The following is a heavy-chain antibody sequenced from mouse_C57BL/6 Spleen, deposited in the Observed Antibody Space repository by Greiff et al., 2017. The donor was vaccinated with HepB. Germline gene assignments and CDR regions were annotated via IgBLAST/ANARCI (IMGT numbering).Heavy chain of an antibody. J-gene: IGHJ4*01. D-gene: IGHD2-4*01. CDR3: ARDRYDYGNYYAMDY. CDR1: GYTFTSYW. CDR2: IDPSDSET. Sequence: QVQLQQPGAELVRPGSSVKLSCKASGYTFTSYWMHWVKQRPIQGLEWIGNIDPSDSETHYNQKFKDKATLTVDKSSSTAYMQLSSLTSEDSAVYYCARDRYDYGNYYAMDYWGQGTSVTVSS. V-gene: IGHV1-52*01.